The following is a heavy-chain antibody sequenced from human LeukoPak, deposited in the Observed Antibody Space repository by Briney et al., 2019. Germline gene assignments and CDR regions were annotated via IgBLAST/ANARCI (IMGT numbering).Heavy chain of an antibody. J-gene: IGHJ5*02. V-gene: IGHV4-39*02. D-gene: IGHD3-22*01. CDR3: ARDLGQYYDTSDNWFDP. CDR1: GGSISSSSYY. Sequence: SETLSLTCTVSGGSISSSSYYWGWIRQPPGKGLEWIGSIYYSGSTYYNPSLKSRVTISVDTSKNQFSLRLSSVTAADTAVYYCARDLGQYYDTSDNWFDPWGQGTLVTVSS. CDR2: IYYSGST.